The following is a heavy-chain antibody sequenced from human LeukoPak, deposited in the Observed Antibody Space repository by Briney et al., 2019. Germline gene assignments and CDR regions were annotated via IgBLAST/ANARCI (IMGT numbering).Heavy chain of an antibody. D-gene: IGHD6-13*01. V-gene: IGHV1-69*05. CDR3: ARSKDSWYRLDY. J-gene: IGHJ4*02. CDR2: IIPIFGTA. CDR1: GGTFSSYA. Sequence: SVKVSCKASGGTFSSYAISWVRQAPGQGLEWMGRIIPIFGTANYAQKFQGRVTITTDESTSAAYMELSSLRSEDTAVYYCARSKDSWYRLDYWGQGTLVTVSS.